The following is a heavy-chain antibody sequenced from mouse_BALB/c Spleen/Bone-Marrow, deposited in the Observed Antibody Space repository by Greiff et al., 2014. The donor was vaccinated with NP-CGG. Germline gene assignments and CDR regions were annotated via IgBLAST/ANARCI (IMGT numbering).Heavy chain of an antibody. J-gene: IGHJ1*01. D-gene: IGHD6-5*01. V-gene: IGHV14-3*02. CDR2: IDPANGNT. CDR1: GFNIKDTY. CDR3: ATMHTDWYFDV. Sequence: EVKLVESGAELVKPGASVKLSCTASGFNIKDTYMHWVKQRPEQGLEWIGRIDPANGNTKYDPKFQGKATITADTSSNTAYLQLSSLTSEDTDVYYCATMHTDWYFDVWGAGTTVTVSS.